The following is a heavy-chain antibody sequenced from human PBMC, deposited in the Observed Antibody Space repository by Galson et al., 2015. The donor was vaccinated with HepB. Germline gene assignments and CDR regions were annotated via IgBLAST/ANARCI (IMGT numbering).Heavy chain of an antibody. V-gene: IGHV3-15*01. J-gene: IGHJ1*01. CDR3: TTSVTYYDSRDRQYFQH. CDR2: IKRKADGGTT. D-gene: IGHD3-22*01. Sequence: SLRLSCAASGFAFSDAWMTWVRQAPGKGLEWLGRIKRKADGGTTEYAAPVKGRISISRDASKNILYLQMSSLNTEDTGVYYCTTSVTYYDSRDRQYFQHWGQGTLVTVS. CDR1: GFAFSDAW.